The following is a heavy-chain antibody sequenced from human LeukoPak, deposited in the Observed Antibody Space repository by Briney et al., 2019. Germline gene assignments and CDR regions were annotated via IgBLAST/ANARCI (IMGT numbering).Heavy chain of an antibody. V-gene: IGHV3-33*01. Sequence: GGSLRLSCAASGFTLSHYGMHWVRQAPGKGPEWVSLIWYDGSNKYYADSVKGRFTISRDNSKNTVYLQMNSLRAEDTALYYCARDRAMVVGSSWYYDYWGQGTLVTVSS. CDR3: ARDRAMVVGSSWYYDY. J-gene: IGHJ4*02. CDR1: GFTLSHYG. CDR2: IWYDGSNK. D-gene: IGHD5-18*01.